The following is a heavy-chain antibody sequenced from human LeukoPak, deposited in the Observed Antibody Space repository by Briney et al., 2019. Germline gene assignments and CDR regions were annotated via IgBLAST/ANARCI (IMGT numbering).Heavy chain of an antibody. D-gene: IGHD2/OR15-2a*01. CDR3: ARDRIGFDP. Sequence: SETLSLTCTVSGGSISSSNYYWSWIRQPAGKGLEWIGRIYTSGSTNYNPSLKSRVTISVDTSKNQFSLKLSSVTAADTAVYYCARDRIGFDPWGQGTLVTVSA. CDR1: GGSISSSNYY. CDR2: IYTSGST. J-gene: IGHJ5*02. V-gene: IGHV4-61*02.